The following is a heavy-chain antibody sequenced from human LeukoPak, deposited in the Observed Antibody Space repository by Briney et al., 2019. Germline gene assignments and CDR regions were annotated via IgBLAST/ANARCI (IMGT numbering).Heavy chain of an antibody. CDR1: GFTFSSYS. J-gene: IGHJ4*02. CDR3: ARHSDYDILTGPNDY. CDR2: ISTSSSYK. D-gene: IGHD3-9*01. V-gene: IGHV3-21*01. Sequence: PGGSLRLSCAASGFTFSSYSMNWVRQAPGKGLKWVSSISTSSSYKYYADSLKGRSTISRDNAKNSLYLQMNNLGAEDTAVYYCARHSDYDILTGPNDYWGQGTLVTVSS.